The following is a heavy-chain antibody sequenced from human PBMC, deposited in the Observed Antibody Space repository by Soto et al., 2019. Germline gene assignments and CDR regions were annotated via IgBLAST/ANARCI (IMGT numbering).Heavy chain of an antibody. CDR3: AKETIQVGGPNYFDY. V-gene: IGHV3-30*18. D-gene: IGHD1-1*01. J-gene: IGHJ4*02. Sequence: VQLVESGGGVVQPGRSLRLLCEASGFSFSRYGMHWVPQAPGMGLEWVAVISWDGLAQYYADSVKGRFTISRDNSQSTLYLQMNSLRTEDTAIYYCAKETIQVGGPNYFDYWGQGALVTVSS. CDR2: ISWDGLAQ. CDR1: GFSFSRYG.